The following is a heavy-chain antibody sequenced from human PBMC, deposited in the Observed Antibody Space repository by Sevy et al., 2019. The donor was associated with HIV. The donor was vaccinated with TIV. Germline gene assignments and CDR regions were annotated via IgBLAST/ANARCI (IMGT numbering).Heavy chain of an antibody. CDR2: IKQDGSEK. J-gene: IGHJ4*02. D-gene: IGHD3-16*02. CDR3: ARVIRTYYDYVWGSYRQYYFDY. CDR1: GFTFSSYW. V-gene: IGHV3-7*01. Sequence: GGSLRLSCAASGFTFSSYWMSWVRQAPGKGLEWVANIKQDGSEKYYVDSVKGRFTISRDNAKNSLYLQMNSLRAEDTAVYYCARVIRTYYDYVWGSYRQYYFDYWGQGTLVTVSS.